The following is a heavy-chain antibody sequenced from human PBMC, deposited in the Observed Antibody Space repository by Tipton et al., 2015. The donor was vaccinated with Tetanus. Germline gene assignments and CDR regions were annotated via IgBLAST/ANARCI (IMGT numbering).Heavy chain of an antibody. D-gene: IGHD3-3*01. CDR1: GGSISSGGYS. CDR3: ASRFGVGWFDP. Sequence: LRLSCAVSGGSISSGGYSWSWIRQPPGKGLEWIGYIYHSGGTYYNPSLKSRVTISVDRSKNQFSLKLSSVTAADTAVYYCASRFGVGWFDPWGQGTLVTVSS. V-gene: IGHV4-30-2*01. J-gene: IGHJ5*02. CDR2: IYHSGGT.